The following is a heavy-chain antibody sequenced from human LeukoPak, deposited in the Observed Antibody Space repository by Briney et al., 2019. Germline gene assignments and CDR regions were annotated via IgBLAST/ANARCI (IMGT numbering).Heavy chain of an antibody. Sequence: ASVKVSCKASGYTFTGYYMHWVRQAPGQGLEWMGWISPNSGATSYAQRFQGRVTMTTDTSINTAYMELSTLTSDDTAVYYCASVPEYYYDKTWFDTWGQGTLVTVSS. D-gene: IGHD3-22*01. V-gene: IGHV1-2*02. CDR1: GYTFTGYY. CDR2: ISPNSGAT. J-gene: IGHJ5*02. CDR3: ASVPEYYYDKTWFDT.